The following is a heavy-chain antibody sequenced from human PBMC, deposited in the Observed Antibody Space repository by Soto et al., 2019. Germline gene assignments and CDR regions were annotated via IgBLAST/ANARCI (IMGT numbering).Heavy chain of an antibody. CDR2: IYHSGST. D-gene: IGHD6-25*01. CDR1: GGSISSGDNF. CDR3: ARGFGSSGWDY. V-gene: IGHV4-31*02. J-gene: IGHJ4*02. Sequence: PSETLSLTCSVSGGSISSGDNFWSWIRQYPGKGLEWIGFIYHSGSTYYNPSLKSRVTISVDTSKKQFSLNLSSVTAADTAVYYCARGFGSSGWDYWGQGTPVTVS.